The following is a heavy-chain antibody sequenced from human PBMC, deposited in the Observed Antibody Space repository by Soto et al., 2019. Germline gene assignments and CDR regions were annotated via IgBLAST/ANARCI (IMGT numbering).Heavy chain of an antibody. V-gene: IGHV4-34*01. CDR2: MSHSGGT. D-gene: IGHD1-1*01. CDR1: GGFVSSGSYY. CDR3: ARVERGTVTTVVDAFDI. J-gene: IGHJ3*02. Sequence: SETLSLTCAVYGGFVSSGSYYWSWIRQPPGKGLEWIGEMSHSGGTHFNPSLKSRVTISVDTSKKQFSLRMRSVTAADTALYYCARVERGTVTTVVDAFDIWGPGTMVTVSS.